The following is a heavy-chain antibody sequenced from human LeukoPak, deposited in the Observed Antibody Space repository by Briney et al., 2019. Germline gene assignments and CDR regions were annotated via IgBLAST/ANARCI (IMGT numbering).Heavy chain of an antibody. CDR2: IYYSGTT. CDR1: GGSITSYY. D-gene: IGHD3-3*01. Sequence: SETLSLTCTVSGGSITSYYWSWIRQSPGKGLEWIGHIYYSGTTNYNPSLKSRVTISIDTSKNQFSLKLSSVTAADTAVYYCAVSPEYYDFWSGLPYYYYYYMDVWGKGTTVTVSS. J-gene: IGHJ6*03. V-gene: IGHV4-59*01. CDR3: AVSPEYYDFWSGLPYYYYYYMDV.